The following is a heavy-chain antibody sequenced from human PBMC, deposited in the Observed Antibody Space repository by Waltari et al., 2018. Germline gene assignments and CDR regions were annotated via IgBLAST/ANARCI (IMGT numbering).Heavy chain of an antibody. CDR3: ATDALAVAGTGAFDI. D-gene: IGHD6-19*01. V-gene: IGHV1-24*01. Sequence: QVQLVQSGAEVKKPGASVKVSCKVSGYTLTELSMHWVLPAPGKGLEWMGGFDPEDGETIYAQKFQGRVTMTEDTSTDTAYMELSSLRSEDTAVYYCATDALAVAGTGAFDIWGQGTMVTVSS. J-gene: IGHJ3*02. CDR1: GYTLTELS. CDR2: FDPEDGET.